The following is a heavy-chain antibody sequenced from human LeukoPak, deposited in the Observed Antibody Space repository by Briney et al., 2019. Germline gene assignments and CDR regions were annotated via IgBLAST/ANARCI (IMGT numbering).Heavy chain of an antibody. J-gene: IGHJ4*02. CDR2: INGEGNL. D-gene: IGHD6-6*01. CDR1: GLTFRTYW. Sequence: GGSLRLSCAASGLTFRTYWMHWVRQAPGKGLVWVSRINGEGNLSYADSVKGRFTLPRDNTKNMLYLRMNRLGAEDTAVYNCAGGASSSVHYWGQGTLVTVSS. CDR3: AGGASSSVHY. V-gene: IGHV3-74*01.